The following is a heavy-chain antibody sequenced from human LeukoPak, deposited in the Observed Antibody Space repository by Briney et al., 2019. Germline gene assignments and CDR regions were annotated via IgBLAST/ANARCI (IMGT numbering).Heavy chain of an antibody. CDR3: AKGSYYDILTGYYLDY. CDR2: ISGSGGST. V-gene: IGHV3-23*01. D-gene: IGHD3-9*01. Sequence: GGSLRLSCAASGFTFSSYAMSWVRQAPGKGLEWVSAISGSGGSTYYADSVKGRFTISRDNSKNTLYLQMNSLRAEDTAVYYCAKGSYYDILTGYYLDYWGQGTLVTVSP. CDR1: GFTFSSYA. J-gene: IGHJ4*02.